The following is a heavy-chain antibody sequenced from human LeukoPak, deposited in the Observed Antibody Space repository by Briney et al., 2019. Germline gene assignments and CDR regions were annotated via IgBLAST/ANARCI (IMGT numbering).Heavy chain of an antibody. CDR1: GFTVSSSY. D-gene: IGHD1-7*01. CDR3: ARESLELLHLTYGMDV. J-gene: IGHJ6*02. CDR2: IYSGGST. V-gene: IGHV3-53*01. Sequence: GGSLRLSCAASGFTVSSSYMSWVRQAPGKGLEWVSVIYSGGSTYYADSVKGRFTISRDNSKNTLYLQMNSLRAEDTAVYYCARESLELLHLTYGMDVWGQGTTVTVSS.